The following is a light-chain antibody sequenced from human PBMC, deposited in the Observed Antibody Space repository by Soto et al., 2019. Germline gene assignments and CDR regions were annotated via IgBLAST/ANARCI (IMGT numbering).Light chain of an antibody. CDR1: SSDIGTYNS. Sequence: QSVLTQPASVSGSPGQSITISCTGTSSDIGTYNSVSWYQQHAGKVTKLMIYDVTKPPSGVSDRFSGPKSGNPASLTISGLQAEDEAYYYSTSYTTSSALVFGGGTKLTVL. V-gene: IGLV2-14*01. CDR2: DVT. J-gene: IGLJ2*01. CDR3: TSYTTSSALV.